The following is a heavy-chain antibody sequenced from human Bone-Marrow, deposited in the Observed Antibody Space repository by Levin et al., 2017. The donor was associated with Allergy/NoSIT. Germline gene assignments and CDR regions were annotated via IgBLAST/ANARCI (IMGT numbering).Heavy chain of an antibody. CDR2: ISINGVDT. CDR3: AKGGGGQVVTENLEQ. CDR1: GFMFSDYG. D-gene: IGHD2-21*02. V-gene: IGHV3-30*18. Sequence: GESLKISCAASGFMFSDYGMHWVRQAPGKGLEWVALISINGVDTYYEDSVKGRFTISRDNSKNTLYLQLSSLAIDDTAVYYCAKGGGGQVVTENLEQWGQGTLVTISS. J-gene: IGHJ1*01.